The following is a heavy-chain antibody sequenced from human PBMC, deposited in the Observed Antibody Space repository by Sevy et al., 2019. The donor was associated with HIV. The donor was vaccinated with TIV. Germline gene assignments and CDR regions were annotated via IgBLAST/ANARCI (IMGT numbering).Heavy chain of an antibody. CDR2: ISSSGSTI. J-gene: IGHJ3*02. V-gene: IGHV3-11*01. CDR3: ARSYDFWSGYSDAFDI. D-gene: IGHD3-3*01. CDR1: GFTFSDYY. Sequence: GGSLRLSCAASGFTFSDYYMSWIRQAPGKGLEWVSYISSSGSTIYYADSVKGRLTISRDNAKKSRYLQMMSLRAVDTAVYYCARSYDFWSGYSDAFDIWGQGTMVTVSS.